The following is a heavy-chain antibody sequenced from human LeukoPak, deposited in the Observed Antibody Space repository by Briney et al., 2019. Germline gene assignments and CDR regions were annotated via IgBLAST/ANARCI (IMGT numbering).Heavy chain of an antibody. D-gene: IGHD4-17*01. CDR3: AKGGASVTRYVDY. J-gene: IGHJ4*02. CDR2: MSNSGENT. V-gene: IGHV3-30*18. CDR1: GFTFSSYG. Sequence: GGSLRLSCVASGFTFSSYGMQWVRQTPGKGLEWVGIMSNSGENTFYGEAVKGRFTISRDNSQNTLYLQMNSLRPEDTAVYYCAKGGASVTRYVDYWGQGTLVTVSS.